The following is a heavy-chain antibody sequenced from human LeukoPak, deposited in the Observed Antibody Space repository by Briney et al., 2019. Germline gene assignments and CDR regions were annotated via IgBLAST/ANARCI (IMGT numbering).Heavy chain of an antibody. CDR2: IDYTGST. CDR3: ARRGYSSGLNWFAP. J-gene: IGHJ5*02. V-gene: IGHV4-59*08. CDR1: GGSITSYY. Sequence: SETLSLTCTVSGGSITSYYWSWIRQPPGKGLVWIGYIDYTGSTNYNPSLKSRVTISVDTSKNQFSLKLSSVTAADTAVYYCARRGYSSGLNWFAPWGQGTLVTVTS. D-gene: IGHD2-15*01.